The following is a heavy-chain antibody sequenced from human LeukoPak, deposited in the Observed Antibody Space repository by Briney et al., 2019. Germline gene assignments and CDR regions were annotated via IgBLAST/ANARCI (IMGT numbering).Heavy chain of an antibody. V-gene: IGHV3-7*01. CDR1: GFTFSSYW. J-gene: IGHJ3*02. CDR2: IKQDRSEK. D-gene: IGHD1/OR15-1a*01. Sequence: GGSLRLSCAASGFTFSSYWMSWVRQAPGKGLEWVANIKQDRSEKYYVDSVKGRFTISRDNAKNSLYLQMNSLRAEDTAAYYCASQEADGTPLASGTAPDAFDIWGQGTMVTVSS. CDR3: ASQEADGTPLASGTAPDAFDI.